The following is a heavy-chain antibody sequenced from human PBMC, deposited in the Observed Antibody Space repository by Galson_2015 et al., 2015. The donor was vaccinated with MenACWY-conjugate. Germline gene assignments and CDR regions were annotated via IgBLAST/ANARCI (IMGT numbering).Heavy chain of an antibody. CDR2: IYYGGNT. CDR1: GGSFTSYQ. V-gene: IGHV4-59*01. Sequence: LSLTCSVSGGSFTSYQWSWLRQAPGKGPEWIGHIYYGGNTNYNPSLQSRVTLTVDTSKTQFSLKLTSVTAADTAMYYCARVRNYFGSGSYSFDYWGQGILVTVSS. CDR3: ARVRNYFGSGSYSFDY. D-gene: IGHD3-10*01. J-gene: IGHJ4*02.